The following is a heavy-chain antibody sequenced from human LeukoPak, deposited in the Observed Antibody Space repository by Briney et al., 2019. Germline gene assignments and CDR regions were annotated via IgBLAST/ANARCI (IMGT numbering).Heavy chain of an antibody. CDR3: ATRYEPNAFYDAFDI. J-gene: IGHJ3*02. Sequence: GESLKISCKGSGYSFTSYWIGWVRQAPGQGLEWMGWINPNSGGTNYAQKFQGRVTMTRDTSISTAYMELSRLISDDTAVYYCATRYEPNAFYDAFDIWGQGTMVTVSS. V-gene: IGHV1-2*02. CDR1: GYSFTSYW. CDR2: INPNSGGT. D-gene: IGHD3-3*01.